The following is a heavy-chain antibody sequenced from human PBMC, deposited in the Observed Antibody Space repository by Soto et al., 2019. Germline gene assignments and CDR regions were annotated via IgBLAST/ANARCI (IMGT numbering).Heavy chain of an antibody. D-gene: IGHD3-22*01. CDR2: IYPGDSDT. J-gene: IGHJ4*02. V-gene: IGHV5-51*01. CDR1: GYSFTSYW. CDR3: ARRASYYYDSSGYHGEFDY. Sequence: EVQLVQSGAEVKKPGESLKISCKGSGYSFTSYWIGWVRQMPGKGLEWMGIIYPGDSDTRYSPSFQGQVTISADKSISTAYLQWSSLKASDTAMYYCARRASYYYDSSGYHGEFDYWGQGTLVTVSS.